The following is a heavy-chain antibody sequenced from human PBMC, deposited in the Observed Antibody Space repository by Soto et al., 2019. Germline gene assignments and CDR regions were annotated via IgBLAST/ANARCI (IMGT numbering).Heavy chain of an antibody. V-gene: IGHV3-48*03. CDR2: ISSGGSTI. CDR3: ARDRGYSAYGAGNDAFDI. Sequence: ESGGGLVQPGGSLRLSCAASGFTFSNYEMNWVRQAPGMGLDWVSYISSGGSTIYYSDSVKGRFTISRDNAKNSLYLEMNRLRAEDTALYYCARDRGYSAYGAGNDAFDIWGHGTMVTVSS. CDR1: GFTFSNYE. D-gene: IGHD5-12*01. J-gene: IGHJ3*02.